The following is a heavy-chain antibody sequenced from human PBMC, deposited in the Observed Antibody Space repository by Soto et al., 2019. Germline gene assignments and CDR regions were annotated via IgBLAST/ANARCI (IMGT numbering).Heavy chain of an antibody. CDR3: AKGAAGEPYYYYGMDV. Sequence: EVQLLESGGGLVQPGGSLRLSCATSGFTFSNYAMSWVRQAPGKGLEWVSAISGSGGSTYYADSVKGRFTISRDNSKNTLYLQMNSLRAEDTAVYYCAKGAAGEPYYYYGMDVWGQGTTVTVSS. V-gene: IGHV3-23*01. J-gene: IGHJ6*02. CDR2: ISGSGGST. D-gene: IGHD6-25*01. CDR1: GFTFSNYA.